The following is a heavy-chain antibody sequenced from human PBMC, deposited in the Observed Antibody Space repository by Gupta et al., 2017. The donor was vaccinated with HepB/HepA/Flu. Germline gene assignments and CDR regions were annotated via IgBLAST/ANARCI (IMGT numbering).Heavy chain of an antibody. V-gene: IGHV3-7*01. Sequence: EVQLVESGGGLVQPGGSLRLSCAASGFTFSSYWMSWVRQAPGKGLEWVANIKQDGSEKYYVDSVKGRFTIARDNAKNSLYLQMNSLRAEDTAVYYCARDDQVLMVYATSGSYYYYGMDVWVQGNTVTVSS. CDR2: IKQDGSEK. J-gene: IGHJ6*02. CDR1: GFTFSSYW. CDR3: ARDDQVLMVYATSGSYYYYGMDV. D-gene: IGHD2-8*01.